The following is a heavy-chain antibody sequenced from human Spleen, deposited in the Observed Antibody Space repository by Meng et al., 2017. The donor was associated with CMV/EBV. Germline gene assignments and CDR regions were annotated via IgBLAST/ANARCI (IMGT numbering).Heavy chain of an antibody. Sequence: SETLSLTCTVSGGSVSSGTFYWNWIRQPPGKGLEWIGYIYHSGSTIYNPSLESRVTISVDTSKSQFSLKLSSVTAADTAVYYCARGSYSSSSFDYWGQGTLVTVSS. J-gene: IGHJ4*02. V-gene: IGHV4-61*01. CDR1: GGSVSSGTFY. CDR3: ARGSYSSSSFDY. CDR2: IYHSGST. D-gene: IGHD6-6*01.